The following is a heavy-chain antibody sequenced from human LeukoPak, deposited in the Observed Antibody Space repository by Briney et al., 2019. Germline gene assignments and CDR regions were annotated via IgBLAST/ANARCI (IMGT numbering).Heavy chain of an antibody. CDR2: IYSGGST. CDR3: AKGALCTNGVCYNWFDP. CDR1: GFTVSSNY. Sequence: GGSLRLSCAASGFTVSSNYTSWVRQAPGKGLEWVSVIYSGGSTYYADSVKGRFTISRDNSKNTLYLQMNSLRAEDTAVYYCAKGALCTNGVCYNWFDPWGQGTLVTVSS. D-gene: IGHD2-8*01. J-gene: IGHJ5*02. V-gene: IGHV3-53*01.